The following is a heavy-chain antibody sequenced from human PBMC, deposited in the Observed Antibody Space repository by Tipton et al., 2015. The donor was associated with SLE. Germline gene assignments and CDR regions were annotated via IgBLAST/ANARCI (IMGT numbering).Heavy chain of an antibody. CDR1: GGSISSYY. V-gene: IGHV4-59*12. CDR2: IYYSGST. D-gene: IGHD2-8*01. J-gene: IGHJ4*02. CDR3: VRLRSKVLIDY. Sequence: TLSLTCTVSGGSISSYYWSWVRHPPGKGLEWIGHIYYSGSTDYNPSLKSRVTISVDTSKNQFSLEVRSVTAADTAVYYCVRLRSKVLIDYWGQGTLVTVSS.